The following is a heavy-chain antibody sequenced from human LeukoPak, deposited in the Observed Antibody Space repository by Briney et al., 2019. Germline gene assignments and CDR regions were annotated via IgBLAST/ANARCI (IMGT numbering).Heavy chain of an antibody. CDR1: GYSISSGYY. V-gene: IGHV4-38-2*01. CDR3: ARRLAVVGLFDY. D-gene: IGHD6-19*01. J-gene: IGHJ4*02. Sequence: PSETLSLTCAVSGYSISSGYYWGWIRQPPGKGLVWIGSIYHSGSTYYNPSLKSRVTISVDTSKNQFSLKLSSVTAADTAVYYCARRLAVVGLFDYWGQGTLVTVSS. CDR2: IYHSGST.